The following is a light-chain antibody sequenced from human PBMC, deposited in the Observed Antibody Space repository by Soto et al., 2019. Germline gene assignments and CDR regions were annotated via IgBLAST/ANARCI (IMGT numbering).Light chain of an antibody. CDR1: QSVGSNS. V-gene: IGKV3-20*01. Sequence: EDVLTQSPGALVFSPGGRSTLSFRASQSVGSNSVFWFQQKPGQAPRLLIYGASSRATGIPDRFSGSGSGTDFTLTISRLEPEDFAVYYCQQYGSPPLTFGGGTKVDIK. J-gene: IGKJ4*01. CDR3: QQYGSPPLT. CDR2: GAS.